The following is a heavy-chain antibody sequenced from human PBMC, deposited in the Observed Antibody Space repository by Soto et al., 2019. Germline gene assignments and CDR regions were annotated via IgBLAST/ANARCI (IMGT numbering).Heavy chain of an antibody. CDR1: GYSFSSHA. CDR3: ARGGALSTSWYWGDGLDS. CDR2: IIPVFGTP. J-gene: IGHJ4*02. Sequence: QVQLEQSGSEVKKSGSSVKVSCKASGYSFSSHAITWVRQAPGQGLEWMGGIIPVFGTPSYAQTFQGRVTISADKSTNTSYLELSSLSSEDTAVYYCARGGALSTSWYWGDGLDSWGQGTQVTVSS. D-gene: IGHD6-13*01. V-gene: IGHV1-69*06.